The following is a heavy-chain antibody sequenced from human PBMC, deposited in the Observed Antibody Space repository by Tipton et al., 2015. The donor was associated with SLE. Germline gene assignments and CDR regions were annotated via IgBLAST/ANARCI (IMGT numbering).Heavy chain of an antibody. CDR3: TKHGDNVRYDY. J-gene: IGHJ4*02. Sequence: SLRLSCKGFGYSFPDYWIGWVRQMPGKGLEWMGIIYPRDSDTRYSPSFKGQVTISVDKSIGTAYLQWSSLKASDTAMYYCTKHGDNVRYDYWGQGTLVTVSS. CDR1: GYSFPDYW. D-gene: IGHD7-27*01. V-gene: IGHV5-51*01. CDR2: IYPRDSDT.